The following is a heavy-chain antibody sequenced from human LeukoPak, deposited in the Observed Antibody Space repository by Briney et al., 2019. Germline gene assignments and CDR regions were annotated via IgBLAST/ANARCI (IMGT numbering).Heavy chain of an antibody. V-gene: IGHV3-48*04. Sequence: GGSLRLSCAASGFTFSSYSMNWVHQAPGKGLEWVSFISSSSSTIYYADSVKGRFTISRDNAKNSLYLQMNSLRAEDTAVYYCARDRGGSYSAIDYWGQGTLVTVSS. J-gene: IGHJ4*02. D-gene: IGHD1-26*01. CDR3: ARDRGGSYSAIDY. CDR2: ISSSSSTI. CDR1: GFTFSSYS.